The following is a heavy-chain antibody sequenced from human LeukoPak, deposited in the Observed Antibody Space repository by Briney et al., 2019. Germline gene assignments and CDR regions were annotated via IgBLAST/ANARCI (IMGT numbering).Heavy chain of an antibody. CDR2: ISSSGSTI. CDR1: GFTFSSYE. J-gene: IGHJ4*02. V-gene: IGHV3-48*03. D-gene: IGHD3-10*01. CDR3: AKDFPLWFYY. Sequence: TGGSLRLSCAASGFTFSSYEMNWVRQAPGKGLEWVSYISSSGSTIYCADSVKGRFTISRDNAKNSLYLQMNSLRAEDTAVYYCAKDFPLWFYYWGQGTLVTVSS.